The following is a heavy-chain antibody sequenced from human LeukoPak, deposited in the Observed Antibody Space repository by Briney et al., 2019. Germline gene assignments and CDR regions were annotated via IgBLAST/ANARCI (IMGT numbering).Heavy chain of an antibody. CDR1: GYTFTSYG. Sequence: GASVKVSCKASGYTFTSYGISWVRQAPGQGLEWMGWISAYNGNTNYAQKLQGRVTMTTDTSTSTAYMELRSLRSDDTAVYYCASLACIRWSGDTWFAPWARGPLVTVSA. D-gene: IGHD6-19*01. V-gene: IGHV1-18*01. CDR3: ASLACIRWSGDTWFAP. J-gene: IGHJ5*02. CDR2: ISAYNGNT.